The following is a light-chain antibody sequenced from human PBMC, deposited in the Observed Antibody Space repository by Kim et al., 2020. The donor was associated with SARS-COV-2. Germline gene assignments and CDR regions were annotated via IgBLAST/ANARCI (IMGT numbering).Light chain of an antibody. J-gene: IGLJ2*01. CDR1: NLGDTY. Sequence: VSPGQTASITCSGDNLGDTYVCWYQQKPGQPPVLIIYQDTKRPSGIPERFSGSNSGNTATLTISGIQTMDEADYYCQAWDSGTAVFGGGTQLTVL. CDR2: QDT. V-gene: IGLV3-1*01. CDR3: QAWDSGTAV.